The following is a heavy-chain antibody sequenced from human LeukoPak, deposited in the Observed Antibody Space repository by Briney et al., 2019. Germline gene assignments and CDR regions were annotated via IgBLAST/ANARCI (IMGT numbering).Heavy chain of an antibody. CDR2: IYYSGST. J-gene: IGHJ3*02. D-gene: IGHD1-26*01. V-gene: IGHV4-59*01. CDR1: GGTISSYY. Sequence: SETLSLTCTVSGGTISSYYWSWIRQPPGKGLEWIGYIYYSGSTNYNPSLKSRVTISVDTSKNQFSLKLSSVTAADTAVYYCARESGGSYDLGDAFDIWGQGTMVTVSS. CDR3: ARESGGSYDLGDAFDI.